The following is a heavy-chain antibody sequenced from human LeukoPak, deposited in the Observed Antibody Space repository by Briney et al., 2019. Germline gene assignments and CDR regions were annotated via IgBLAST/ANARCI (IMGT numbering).Heavy chain of an antibody. CDR2: INPTSGGT. CDR1: GYTFTSYF. D-gene: IGHD6-13*01. CDR3: ARDQYLDSSRFHYFDS. J-gene: IGHJ4*02. V-gene: IGHV1-46*01. Sequence: ASVKGSCKASGYTFTSYFIHWVRQAPGQGLEWMGLINPTSGGTSYAQKFQGRVTMTRDTSTSTVYMELSSLREEDTALYYCARDQYLDSSRFHYFDSWGQGTLVTVSS.